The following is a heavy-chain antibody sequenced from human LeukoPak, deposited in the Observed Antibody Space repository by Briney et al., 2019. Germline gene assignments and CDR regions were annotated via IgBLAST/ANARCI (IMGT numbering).Heavy chain of an antibody. CDR3: ARIGYYDSSGYYGGAFDY. D-gene: IGHD3-22*01. CDR1: GYTFTSCG. V-gene: IGHV1-18*01. CDR2: ISAYNGNT. Sequence: ASVKVSCKASGYTFTSCGISWVRQAPGQGLEWMGWISAYNGNTNYAQKLQGRVTMTTDTSTSTAYMELRSLRFDDTAVYYCARIGYYDSSGYYGGAFDYWGQGTLVTVSS. J-gene: IGHJ4*02.